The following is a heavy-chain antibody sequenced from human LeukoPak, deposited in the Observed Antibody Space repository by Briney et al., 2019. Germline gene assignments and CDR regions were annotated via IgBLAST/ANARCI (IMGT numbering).Heavy chain of an antibody. CDR1: GYTFTSYG. CDR2: ISAYNGNT. CDR3: ARSSGYLLDYYYGMDV. J-gene: IGHJ6*02. Sequence: ASVTVSCKASGYTFTSYGISWVRQAPGQGLEWMGWISAYNGNTNYAQKLQGRVTMTTDTSTSTAYMELRSLRSDDTAVYYCARSSGYLLDYYYGMDVWGQGTTVTVSS. V-gene: IGHV1-18*01. D-gene: IGHD3-22*01.